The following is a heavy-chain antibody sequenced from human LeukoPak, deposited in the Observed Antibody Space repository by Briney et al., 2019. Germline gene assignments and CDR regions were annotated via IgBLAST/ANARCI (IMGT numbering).Heavy chain of an antibody. CDR2: INPNSGGT. V-gene: IGHV1-2*02. Sequence: EASVKVSCKASGYTFTGYYMHWVRQAPGQGLECMGWINPNSGGTNYAQKFQGRVTMTRDTSISTAYMELSRLRSDDTAVYYCARGCITMVRGVIIRRNWFDPWGQGTLVTVSS. CDR1: GYTFTGYY. CDR3: ARGCITMVRGVIIRRNWFDP. D-gene: IGHD3-10*01. J-gene: IGHJ5*02.